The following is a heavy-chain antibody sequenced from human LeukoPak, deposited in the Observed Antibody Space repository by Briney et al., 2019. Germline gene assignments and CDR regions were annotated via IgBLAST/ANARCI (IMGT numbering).Heavy chain of an antibody. D-gene: IGHD3-10*02. Sequence: GGSLRLSCAASGFTFSSYSMNWVRQAPGKGLEWVSSITSSSSYIYYADSVKGRFTISRNNAKNSLYLQMNSLRAEDTAVYYCAELGITMIGGVWGKGTTVTISS. CDR1: GFTFSSYS. CDR3: AELGITMIGGV. CDR2: ITSSSSYI. J-gene: IGHJ6*04. V-gene: IGHV3-21*01.